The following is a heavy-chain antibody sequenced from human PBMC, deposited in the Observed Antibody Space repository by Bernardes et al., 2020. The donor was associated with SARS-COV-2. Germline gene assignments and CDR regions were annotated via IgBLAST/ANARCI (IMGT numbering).Heavy chain of an antibody. CDR1: GFTFSSSD. D-gene: IGHD3-16*01. CDR3: AGAFGVGPAQTDWYFVL. CDR2: IGTAGDT. Sequence: GGSLRLSCAASGFTFSSSDMHWVRQVMGKGLEWVAGIGTAGDTYYPDSVEGRFTISRENGERSLYLQMNSLRAGDTALYYCAGAFGVGPAQTDWYFVLWGRGTMVTVSS. J-gene: IGHJ2*01. V-gene: IGHV3-13*01.